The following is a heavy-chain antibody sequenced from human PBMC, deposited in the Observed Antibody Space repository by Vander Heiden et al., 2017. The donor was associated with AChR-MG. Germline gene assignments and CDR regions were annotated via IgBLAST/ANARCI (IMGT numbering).Heavy chain of an antibody. J-gene: IGHJ5*02. CDR3: AREGVDYDFWSVNPGGQNWFDP. CDR1: GGTFSSYA. Sequence: QVQLVQSGAEVKKPGSSVKVSCKASGGTFSSYAISWVRQAPGQGLEWMGGIIPIFGTANYAQKFQGRVTITADKSTSTAYMELSSLRSEDTAVYYCAREGVDYDFWSVNPGGQNWFDPWGQGTLVTVSS. V-gene: IGHV1-69*06. D-gene: IGHD3-3*01. CDR2: IIPIFGTA.